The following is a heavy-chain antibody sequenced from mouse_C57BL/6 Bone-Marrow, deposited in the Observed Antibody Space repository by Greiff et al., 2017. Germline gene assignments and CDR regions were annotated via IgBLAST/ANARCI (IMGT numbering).Heavy chain of an antibody. V-gene: IGHV1-50*01. CDR2: IDPSDSYT. CDR1: GYTFTSYW. J-gene: IGHJ3*01. CDR3: ARWGGAWFAY. Sequence: QVQLQQPGAELVKPGASVKLSCKASGYTFTSYWMQWVKQRPGQGLEWIGEIDPSDSYTNYNQKFKGKATLTVDTSSSTAYMQLSSLTSEDSAVYYCARWGGAWFAYWGQGTLVTVSA. D-gene: IGHD1-1*02.